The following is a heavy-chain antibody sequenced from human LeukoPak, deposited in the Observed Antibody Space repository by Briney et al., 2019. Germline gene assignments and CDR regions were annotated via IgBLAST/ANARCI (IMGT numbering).Heavy chain of an antibody. V-gene: IGHV4-59*12. J-gene: IGHJ4*02. Sequence: SETLSLTCTVSGGSINSYYWSWVRQPPGKGLEWIAYIYYSGSTSYNPSLKSRVTISVDTSKNQFSLKLSSVTAADTAVYYCARSRNEPYFDYWGQGTLVTVSS. CDR1: GGSINSYY. CDR2: IYYSGST. D-gene: IGHD1-1*01. CDR3: ARSRNEPYFDY.